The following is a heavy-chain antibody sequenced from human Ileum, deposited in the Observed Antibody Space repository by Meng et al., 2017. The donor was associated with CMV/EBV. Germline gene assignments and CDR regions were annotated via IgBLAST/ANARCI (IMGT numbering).Heavy chain of an antibody. V-gene: IGHV4-4*02. CDR1: GGSLSSRVW. Sequence: AVSGGSLSSRVWWRWVRQPPGMGLEWIGEIYHSGSTNYNPSLKSRVTISVDKSKNQFSLKLSSVTAADTAVYYCARRGIIVATSFDYWGQGTLVTVSS. CDR3: ARRGIIVATSFDY. CDR2: IYHSGST. D-gene: IGHD5-12*01. J-gene: IGHJ4*02.